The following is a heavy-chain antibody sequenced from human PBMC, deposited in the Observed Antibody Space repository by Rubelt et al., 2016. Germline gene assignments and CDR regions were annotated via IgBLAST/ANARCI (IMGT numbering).Heavy chain of an antibody. CDR3: ARDRRGYCSSTSCSTGYYYYYGMDV. J-gene: IGHJ6*02. V-gene: IGHV3-23*01. D-gene: IGHD2-2*01. Sequence: WVSAISGSGGSTYYADSVKGRFTISRDNSKNTLYLQMNSLRAEDTALYYCARDRRGYCSSTSCSTGYYYYYGMDVWGQGTTVTVSS. CDR2: ISGSGGST.